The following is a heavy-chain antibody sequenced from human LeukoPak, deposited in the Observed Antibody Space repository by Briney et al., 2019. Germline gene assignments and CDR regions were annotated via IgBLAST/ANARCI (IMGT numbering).Heavy chain of an antibody. CDR2: IYNTGRT. CDR3: AKDGTRPYYGSGSYYNYFEN. Sequence: PSETLSLTCTVSGGSISGGSYYWSWIRQPAGKGLEWIGRIYNTGRTNYNPSLKSRVTMSVDTSKNQFSLKLSSVTAADTAVYYCAKDGTRPYYGSGSYYNYFENWGQGTLVTVSS. J-gene: IGHJ4*02. CDR1: GGSISGGSYY. V-gene: IGHV4-61*02. D-gene: IGHD3-10*01.